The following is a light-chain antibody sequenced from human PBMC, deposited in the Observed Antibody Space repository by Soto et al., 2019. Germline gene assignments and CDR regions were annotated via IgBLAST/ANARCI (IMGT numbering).Light chain of an antibody. V-gene: IGKV2-28*01. CDR1: QSHLHRNGYHY. CDR2: LVS. CDR3: MQALETIT. Sequence: DIVMTQSPLSLSVTPGESASISCRSTQSHLHRNGYHYLDWYVQKPGQSPQLLMYLVSIRASGVPERFSGSGSGTDFTLRISRVVAEDVGVYYCMQALETITFGQGTRLDIK. J-gene: IGKJ5*01.